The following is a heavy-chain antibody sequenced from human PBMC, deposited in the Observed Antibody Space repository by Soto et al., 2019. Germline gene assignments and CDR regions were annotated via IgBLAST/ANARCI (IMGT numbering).Heavy chain of an antibody. CDR3: ARIQLDTIMALDY. J-gene: IGHJ4*02. CDR2: IWSDGNNK. CDR1: GFTFNTYG. D-gene: IGHD1-1*01. Sequence: QVQLVESGGGVVQPGRSLRLSCAASGFTFNTYGFHWVRQAPGKGLERVAVIWSDGNNKYYTDSVKGRFTISRDTSKNTLYLQMSSLRVDDTAVYYCARIQLDTIMALDYWGQGALVTVSS. V-gene: IGHV3-33*01.